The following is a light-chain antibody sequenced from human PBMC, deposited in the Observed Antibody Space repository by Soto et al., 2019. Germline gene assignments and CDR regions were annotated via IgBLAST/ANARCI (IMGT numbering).Light chain of an antibody. CDR2: DIS. CDR1: QIVSRH. CDR3: QQRSYWPRNT. Sequence: EIVLTQSPATVSLSPGERATLSCRASQIVSRHLAWYQQKPGQPPSLLIYDISNRDTGIPARFSGSGSGTDFTLTINSLEPEDSAVYYCQQRSYWPRNTFGQGTKLEIK. V-gene: IGKV3-11*01. J-gene: IGKJ2*01.